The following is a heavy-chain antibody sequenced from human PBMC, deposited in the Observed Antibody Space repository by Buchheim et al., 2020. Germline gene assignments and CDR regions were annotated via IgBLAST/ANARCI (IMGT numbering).Heavy chain of an antibody. V-gene: IGHV3-7*01. D-gene: IGHD6-13*01. CDR3: ARESEYSSSIDY. Sequence: EVQLVESGGGLVQPGGSLRLSCAASGFTFNNYWMSWVRQAPGKGLEWVANIKQDGSEKYYVDSVKGRFTISRDNATNSLYLQMSSLRAEDTAVYYCARESEYSSSIDYWGQGTL. CDR1: GFTFNNYW. J-gene: IGHJ4*02. CDR2: IKQDGSEK.